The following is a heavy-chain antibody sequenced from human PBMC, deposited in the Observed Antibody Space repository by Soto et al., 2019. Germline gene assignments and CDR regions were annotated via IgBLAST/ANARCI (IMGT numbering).Heavy chain of an antibody. CDR2: IRGSSNHR. J-gene: IGHJ4*02. CDR3: ARGGGSGWTPDY. D-gene: IGHD6-19*01. Sequence: QVQLVESGGGLVKPGGSLRLSCAASGFTFSDYYMSWIRQAPGKGLEWLSYIRGSSNHRDYANSVKGRFTISRDNAKNLLYLQMNSLRVEDTAVYYCARGGGSGWTPDYWGRGTRVTVSS. V-gene: IGHV3-11*05. CDR1: GFTFSDYY.